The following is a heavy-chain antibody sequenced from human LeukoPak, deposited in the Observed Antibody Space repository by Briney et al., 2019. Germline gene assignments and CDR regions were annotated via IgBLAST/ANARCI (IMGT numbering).Heavy chain of an antibody. D-gene: IGHD1-1*01. CDR3: ARAHWNDGNWFDP. J-gene: IGHJ5*02. CDR2: MNPNSGNT. V-gene: IGHV1-8*03. CDR1: GYTFSDYY. Sequence: ASVKVSCKASGYTFSDYYMYWLRQAPGQGLEWMGWMNPNSGNTGYAQKFRGRVTITRNTSISTAYMELSSLRSEDTAVYYCARAHWNDGNWFDPWGQGTLVTVSS.